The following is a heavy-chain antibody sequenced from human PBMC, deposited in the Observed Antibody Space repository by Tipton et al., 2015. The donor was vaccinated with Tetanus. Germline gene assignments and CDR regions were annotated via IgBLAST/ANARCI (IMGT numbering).Heavy chain of an antibody. D-gene: IGHD3-22*01. CDR2: IYYSGST. J-gene: IGHJ1*01. V-gene: IGHV4-30-2*03. CDR3: ARQDTLNYYYVGYFHD. CDR1: GGSITSDNHY. Sequence: TLSLTCAVSGGSITSDNHYWSWIRQPPGKGLEWIGIIYYSGSTYYNASLRSRVTISVDTSKNQFSLQLRSVTAADTAVYYCARQDTLNYYYVGYFHDWGQGTLVTVSS.